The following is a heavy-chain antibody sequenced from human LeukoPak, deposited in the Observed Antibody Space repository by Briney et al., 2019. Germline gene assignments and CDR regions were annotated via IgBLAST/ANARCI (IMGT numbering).Heavy chain of an antibody. J-gene: IGHJ4*02. V-gene: IGHV1-69*04. CDR2: IIPILGIA. D-gene: IGHD6-19*01. CDR1: GGTFSSYA. Sequence: ASVKVSCKASGGTFSSYAISWVRQAPGQGLEWMGRIIPILGIANYAQKFQGRVTITADKSTSTAYMALSSLRSEDTAVYYCARRAVAGPSFDYWGQGTLVTVSS. CDR3: ARRAVAGPSFDY.